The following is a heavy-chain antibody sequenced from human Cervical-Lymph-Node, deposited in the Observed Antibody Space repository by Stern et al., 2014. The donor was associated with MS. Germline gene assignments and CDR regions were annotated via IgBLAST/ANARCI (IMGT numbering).Heavy chain of an antibody. CDR1: GFTFSTFA. Sequence: QLVESGGGVGQPGRSLRLTCAASGFTFSTFAMHWVRQAPGKGLEWVAVISNDGNHKDYGDSVKGRFTISRDNPKKTVFLQMDSLRTEDTAVYYCARGPWTGRHGDSWGQGTLVSVSS. CDR2: ISNDGNHK. V-gene: IGHV3-30*04. J-gene: IGHJ4*02. CDR3: ARGPWTGRHGDS. D-gene: IGHD3/OR15-3a*01.